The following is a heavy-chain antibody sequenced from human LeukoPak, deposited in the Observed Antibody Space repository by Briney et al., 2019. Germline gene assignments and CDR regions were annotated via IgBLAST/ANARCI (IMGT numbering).Heavy chain of an antibody. CDR3: ARLKRAGGWSYFDY. J-gene: IGHJ4*02. CDR2: IYYSGST. V-gene: IGHV4-59*01. Sequence: PSETLSLTCTVSGGSISSYYWSWIRQPPGKGLEWIGDIYYSGSTNYSPSLKSRVTISVDTSKNQFSLKLSSVTAADTAVYYCARLKRAGGWSYFDYWGQGTLVTVSS. CDR1: GGSISSYY. D-gene: IGHD6-19*01.